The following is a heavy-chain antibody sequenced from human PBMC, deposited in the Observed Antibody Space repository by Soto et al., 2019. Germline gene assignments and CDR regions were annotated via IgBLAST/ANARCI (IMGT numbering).Heavy chain of an antibody. CDR2: TSGSGGTT. D-gene: IGHD3-9*01. CDR3: AKDHDVLTGYYPS. Sequence: PGGSLRLSCAASGFPLSKYAMTWVRQAPGMGLEWLAVTSGSGGTTYYADSVKGRFAIPRDNSRNTLFLQMNSLRAADTAVYYCAKDHDVLTGYYPSWGQGALVTVSS. V-gene: IGHV3-23*01. CDR1: GFPLSKYA. J-gene: IGHJ5*02.